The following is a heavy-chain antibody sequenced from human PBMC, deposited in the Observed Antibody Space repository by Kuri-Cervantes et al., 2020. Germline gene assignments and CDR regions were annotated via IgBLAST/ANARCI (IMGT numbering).Heavy chain of an antibody. CDR3: ARDWTLLWFGELLSTPYYYYGMDV. D-gene: IGHD3-10*01. J-gene: IGHJ6*02. CDR2: ISSSSSYI. V-gene: IGHV3-21*01. CDR1: GLTFSSYA. Sequence: GGSLRLSCAASGLTFSSYAMHWVRQAPGKGLEWVSSISSSSSYIYYADSVKGRFTISRDNAKNSPYLQMNSLRAEDTAVYYCARDWTLLWFGELLSTPYYYYGMDVWGQGTTVTVSS.